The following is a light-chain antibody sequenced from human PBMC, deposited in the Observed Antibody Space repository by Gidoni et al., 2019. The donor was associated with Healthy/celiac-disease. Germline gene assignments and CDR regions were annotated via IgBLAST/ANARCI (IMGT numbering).Light chain of an antibody. V-gene: IGKV1-9*01. Sequence: DIQLTQSPSFLSASVGDRVTITCRASQGISSYLAWYQQKPVKAPKLLIYAASTLQSGVPSRFSGSGSGTEFTLTISSLQPEDFATYYCQQLNSYPRGLTFGPGTKVDIK. CDR1: QGISSY. J-gene: IGKJ3*01. CDR3: QQLNSYPRGLT. CDR2: AAS.